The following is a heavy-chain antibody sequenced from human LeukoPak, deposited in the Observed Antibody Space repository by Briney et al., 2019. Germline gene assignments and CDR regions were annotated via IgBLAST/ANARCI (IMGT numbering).Heavy chain of an antibody. Sequence: PGGSLRLSCEVSGFTFTDYWMNWVRQAPGKGPGWVASIRQDGSEKTYVDSVKGRFTISRDNTKNSLSLQLNGLRAEDTAVYYRARDGTAAGLYFDLWGQGTLVTVSS. CDR2: IRQDGSEK. D-gene: IGHD6-13*01. J-gene: IGHJ4*01. V-gene: IGHV3-7*01. CDR3: ARDGTAAGLYFDL. CDR1: GFTFTDYW.